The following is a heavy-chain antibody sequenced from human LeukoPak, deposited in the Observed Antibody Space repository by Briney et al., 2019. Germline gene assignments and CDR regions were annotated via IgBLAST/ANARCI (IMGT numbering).Heavy chain of an antibody. Sequence: SVKVSCKASGGTFSSYAISWVRQAPGQGLEWMGGIIPIFGTANYAQKFQGRVTITTDESTSTAYMELSSLRSEDTAVYYCASSRRLYYYNSSGYYYYWGQGTLVTVSS. CDR3: ASSRRLYYYNSSGYYYY. V-gene: IGHV1-69*05. CDR1: GGTFSSYA. D-gene: IGHD3-22*01. CDR2: IIPIFGTA. J-gene: IGHJ4*02.